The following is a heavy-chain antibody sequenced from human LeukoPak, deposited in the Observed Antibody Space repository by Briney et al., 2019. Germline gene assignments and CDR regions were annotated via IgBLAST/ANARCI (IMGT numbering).Heavy chain of an antibody. CDR3: ARHREHYGDSCLHDD. CDR2: IRFTGSYI. CDR1: GCTFSRYS. Sequence: GGSLRLSCVASGCTFSRYSMNWVRQAPGKGLEWVSSIRFTGSYIYYADSLKCRFTISRDDAKNLLSLQMISLRAEDTAVYCCARHREHYGDSCLHDDWGQGTLVTVSS. D-gene: IGHD4-17*01. J-gene: IGHJ4*02. V-gene: IGHV3-21*01.